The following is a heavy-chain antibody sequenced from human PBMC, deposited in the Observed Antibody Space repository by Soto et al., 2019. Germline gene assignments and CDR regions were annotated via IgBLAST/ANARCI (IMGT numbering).Heavy chain of an antibody. J-gene: IGHJ6*02. V-gene: IGHV4-31*02. CDR1: GGTSRGGGGC. CDR2: IYYSGST. D-gene: IGHD6-13*01. Sequence: CVRWSVAGGTSRGGGGCWSMIRKHPGKGLEWIGYIYYSGSTYYNPSLKSRVTISVDTSKNQFSLKLSSVTAADTAVYYCAAIFGSWYYPTYYCSSGMEVWGHGTTV. CDR3: AAIFGSWYYPTYYCSSGMEV.